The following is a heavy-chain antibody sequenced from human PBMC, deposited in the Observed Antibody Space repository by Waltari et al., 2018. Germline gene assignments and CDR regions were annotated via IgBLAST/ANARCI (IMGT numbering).Heavy chain of an antibody. V-gene: IGHV3-21*01. CDR1: GFTFSSYS. CDR3: ARDPQRGIAAGKGY. CDR2: ISSSSSYI. Sequence: EVQLVESGGGLVKPGGSLRLSCAASGFTFSSYSMNWVRQAPGKGLEWVSSISSSSSYIYYADSVKGRFTISRDNAKNSLYLQMNSLRAEDTAVYYCARDPQRGIAAGKGYWGQGTLVTVSS. J-gene: IGHJ4*02. D-gene: IGHD6-13*01.